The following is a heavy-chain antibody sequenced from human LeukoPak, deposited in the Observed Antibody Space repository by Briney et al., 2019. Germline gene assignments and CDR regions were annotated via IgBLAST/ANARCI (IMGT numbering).Heavy chain of an antibody. CDR2: ISGGGGDT. Sequence: GGSLRLSCAASGFTFSSYAMSWVRQAPGKGLEWVSGISGGGGDTYYADSVKGRFTISRDNSKNTLYLQMNSLRAEDTAVYYCARLWNGGYFDYWGQGTLVTVSP. CDR1: GFTFSSYA. J-gene: IGHJ4*02. D-gene: IGHD1-1*01. V-gene: IGHV3-23*01. CDR3: ARLWNGGYFDY.